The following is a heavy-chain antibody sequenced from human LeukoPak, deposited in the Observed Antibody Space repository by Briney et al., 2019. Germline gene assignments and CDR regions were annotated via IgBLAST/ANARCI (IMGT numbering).Heavy chain of an antibody. D-gene: IGHD5/OR15-5a*01. V-gene: IGHV3-74*01. Sequence: GGSLGLPCAAFGFTFSSYWMHWGRQAPGKGLVWVSRIGSGGSGSNYADSVKGRFTISRDNAKGALYLQMNSLRVDDTAVYFCARVMSPDIVSAFDVWGQGTMVTVSS. CDR2: IGSGGSGS. CDR3: ARVMSPDIVSAFDV. CDR1: GFTFSSYW. J-gene: IGHJ3*01.